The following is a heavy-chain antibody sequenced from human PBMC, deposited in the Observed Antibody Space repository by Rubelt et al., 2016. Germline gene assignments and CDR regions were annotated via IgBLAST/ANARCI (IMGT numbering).Heavy chain of an antibody. CDR1: GYTFTSYG. CDR2: INPNSGGT. V-gene: IGHV1-2*02. CDR3: ARGGRVVVVPADLLK. Sequence: QVQLVQSGAEVKKPGASVKVSCKASGYTFTSYGISWVRQAPGQGLEWMGWINPNSGGTNYAQKFQGRVTMTRDTSISTAYMELSRLRSDDTAVYYCARGGRVVVVPADLLKWGQGTLVTVSS. J-gene: IGHJ4*02. D-gene: IGHD2-2*01.